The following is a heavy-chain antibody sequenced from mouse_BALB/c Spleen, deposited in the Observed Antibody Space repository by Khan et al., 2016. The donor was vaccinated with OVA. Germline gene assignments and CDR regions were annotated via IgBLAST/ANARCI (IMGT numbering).Heavy chain of an antibody. CDR2: ISSGGSYT. Sequence: EVELVESGGDLVKPGGSLKLSCAASGFTFSSYGMSWVRQTPDKRLEWVATISSGGSYTYYPDSVKGRFTISRDNAKNTLYHQMSSLKSEDTAMYYCARLYAMDYWCQGTSVTVSS. CDR1: GFTFSSYG. V-gene: IGHV5-6*01. CDR3: ARLYAMDY. J-gene: IGHJ4*01.